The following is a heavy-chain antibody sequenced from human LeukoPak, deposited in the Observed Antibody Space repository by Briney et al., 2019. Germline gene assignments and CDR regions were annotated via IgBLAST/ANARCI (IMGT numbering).Heavy chain of an antibody. D-gene: IGHD6-13*01. CDR1: GDSFSSNSAA. Sequence: SQTLSLTSALCGDSFSSNSAAWNWVRQSPSSGLEWLGRTYYGFKWYTDYALSMKSRITTNPDPSKKQYSLQLNSVTPEDTAVYYCARYRGSVGTDVDYWGQGTLVTVSS. CDR2: TYYGFKWYT. CDR3: ARYRGSVGTDVDY. J-gene: IGHJ4*02. V-gene: IGHV6-1*01.